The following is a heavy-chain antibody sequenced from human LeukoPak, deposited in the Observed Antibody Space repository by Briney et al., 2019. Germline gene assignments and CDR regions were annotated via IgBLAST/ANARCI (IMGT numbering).Heavy chain of an antibody. CDR1: GITFRNYR. J-gene: IGHJ4*02. D-gene: IGHD1-1*01. V-gene: IGHV3-23*01. CDR3: AKLEWAYYFDY. CDR2: ISGSGGST. Sequence: GSLRLSCAASGITFRNYRMQWVRQAPGKGLEWVSAISGSGGSTYYADSVKGRFTISRDNSKNTLYLQMNSLRAEDTAVYYCAKLEWAYYFDYWGQGTLVTVSS.